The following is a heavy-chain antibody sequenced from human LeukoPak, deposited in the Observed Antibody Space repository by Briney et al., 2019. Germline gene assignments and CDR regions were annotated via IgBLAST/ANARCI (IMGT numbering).Heavy chain of an antibody. CDR1: GFTFSHHG. Sequence: GGSLRLSCAASGFTFSHHGAHWVRQAPGKGLEWVALILYDGSKKYYVDSVKGRFTISRDNSKNALSLQMNSLRPEDTAIYYCARAVDKGTGYYMDFWGQGTLVTVSS. J-gene: IGHJ4*02. CDR2: ILYDGSKK. V-gene: IGHV3-30*02. D-gene: IGHD3-22*01. CDR3: ARAVDKGTGYYMDF.